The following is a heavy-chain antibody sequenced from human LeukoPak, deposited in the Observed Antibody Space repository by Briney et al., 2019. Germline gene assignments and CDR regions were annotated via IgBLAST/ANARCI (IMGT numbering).Heavy chain of an antibody. CDR1: GGSISSYY. V-gene: IGHV4-59*12. CDR2: IYYSGST. CDR3: ARDYYDSSGYYRDY. J-gene: IGHJ4*02. D-gene: IGHD3-22*01. Sequence: SETLSLTCTVSGGSISSYYWSWIRQPPGKGLEWIGYIYYSGSTNYNPSLKSRVTISVDTSKNQFSLKLSSVTAADTAVYYCARDYYDSSGYYRDYWGQGALVTVSS.